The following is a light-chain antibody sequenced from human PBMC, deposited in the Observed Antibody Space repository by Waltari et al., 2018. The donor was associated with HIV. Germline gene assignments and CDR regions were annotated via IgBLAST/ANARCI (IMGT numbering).Light chain of an antibody. J-gene: IGLJ2*01. CDR1: DSDFGLYNF. Sequence: SDLTQPASVSGFLGQSITISCTGGDSDFGLYNFISWYQQQPGKVPKLLLYEVDTRASGNPGRFSGSKSGNTASLTITGLQIEDEGLYYCASYTADDTVLFGGGTTVTVL. CDR2: EVD. V-gene: IGLV2-14*01. CDR3: ASYTADDTVL.